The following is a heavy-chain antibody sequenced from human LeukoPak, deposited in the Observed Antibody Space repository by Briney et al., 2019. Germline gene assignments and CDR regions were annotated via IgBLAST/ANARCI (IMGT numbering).Heavy chain of an antibody. D-gene: IGHD5-12*01. CDR2: IYHSGST. J-gene: IGHJ4*02. CDR1: GYSISSGYY. Sequence: SETLSLTCTVSGYSISSGYYWGWIRQPPGEGLEWIGSIYHSGSTYYNPSLESRVTISVDTSKNQFSLKLSSVTAADTAVYYCARGGDGLLGDYWGQGTLVTVSS. V-gene: IGHV4-38-2*02. CDR3: ARGGDGLLGDY.